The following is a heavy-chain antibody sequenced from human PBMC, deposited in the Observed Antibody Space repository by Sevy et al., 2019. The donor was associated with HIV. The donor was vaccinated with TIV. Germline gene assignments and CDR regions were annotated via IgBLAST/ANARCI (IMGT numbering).Heavy chain of an antibody. J-gene: IGHJ6*02. V-gene: IGHV3-30-3*01. CDR3: ARPRANYVDNYFFYAMDV. CDR2: ISYDGNDK. D-gene: IGHD4-17*01. Sequence: GGSLRLSCAASGFAFSNYYAMYWVRQAPGKGLQWVALISYDGNDKYYADSVKGRFTISRDNFKNTLYLKMNSLTAEDTAVYYCARPRANYVDNYFFYAMDVWGQGTTVTVSS. CDR1: GFAFSNYYA.